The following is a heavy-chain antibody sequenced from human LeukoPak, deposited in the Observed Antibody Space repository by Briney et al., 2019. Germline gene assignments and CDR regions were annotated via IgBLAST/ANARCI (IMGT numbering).Heavy chain of an antibody. D-gene: IGHD2-2*01. CDR2: ISYSGSP. CDR1: GASISSGGSY. V-gene: IGHV4-31*03. CDR3: ARAVRYIVVVPAAYGLDV. J-gene: IGHJ6*02. Sequence: PSETLSLTCTVSGASISSGGSYWTWIRQHPGKGLEWIGYISYSGSPYYNPSLQSRVTISVGTSKKQFSLRLNSVTAADSAVYYCARAVRYIVVVPAAYGLDVWGQGTTVSISS.